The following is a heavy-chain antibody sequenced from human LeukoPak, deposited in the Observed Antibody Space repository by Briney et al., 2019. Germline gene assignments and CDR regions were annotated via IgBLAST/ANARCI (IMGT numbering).Heavy chain of an antibody. D-gene: IGHD1-14*01. V-gene: IGHV4-4*02. J-gene: IGHJ4*02. Sequence: SETLSLTCTVSLDSTTSNFWSWVRQPPGKGLEWIGEIHRSGSPNYNPSLQSRVTISIDRSRNQFVLELSSVTAADTAVYYCAREILGGFNPGAYWGQGTLVTVSS. CDR2: IHRSGSP. CDR3: AREILGGFNPGAY. CDR1: LDSTTSNF.